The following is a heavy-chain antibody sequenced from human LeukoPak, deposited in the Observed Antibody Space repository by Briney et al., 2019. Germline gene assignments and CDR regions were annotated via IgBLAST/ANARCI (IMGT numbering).Heavy chain of an antibody. Sequence: GGSLRLSCAASGFTFSDYYMSWIRQAPGKGLEWVSYISSSGSTIYYADSVKGRFTISRDNSKNTLYLQMNSLRAEDTAVYYCATAFVWSGHYYWGQGTLVTVSS. J-gene: IGHJ4*02. V-gene: IGHV3-11*01. D-gene: IGHD3-3*01. CDR3: ATAFVWSGHYY. CDR1: GFTFSDYY. CDR2: ISSSGSTI.